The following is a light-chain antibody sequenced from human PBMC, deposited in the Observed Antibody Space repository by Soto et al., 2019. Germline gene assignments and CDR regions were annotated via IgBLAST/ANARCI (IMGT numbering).Light chain of an antibody. V-gene: IGLV2-14*01. CDR3: FSFTTTRTHG. CDR2: EVN. J-gene: IGLJ1*01. Sequence: QSSLTQPASLSGSPGQSITISCTGTSSDIGAYDYVSWFQQHPGKAPKLMISEVNNRPSGVSNRFSGSKSGNTAYLTISGLQVEDEAEYFCFSFTTTRTHGLGNGTKVTVL. CDR1: SSDIGAYDY.